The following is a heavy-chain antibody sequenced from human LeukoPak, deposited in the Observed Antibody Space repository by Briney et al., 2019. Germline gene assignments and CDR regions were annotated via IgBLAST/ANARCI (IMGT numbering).Heavy chain of an antibody. D-gene: IGHD2-21*02. Sequence: KPGGSLRLSCAASGFTFSSYTIHWVRQAPGKGLEWVSSISRDSSHIYYADSMKGRFTVSRDDAKNSLYLQMNSLRAEDTAVYSCARACVVTATPGPDYGMDVWGQGTTVTVSS. CDR1: GFTFSSYT. V-gene: IGHV3-21*01. J-gene: IGHJ6*02. CDR3: ARACVVTATPGPDYGMDV. CDR2: ISRDSSHI.